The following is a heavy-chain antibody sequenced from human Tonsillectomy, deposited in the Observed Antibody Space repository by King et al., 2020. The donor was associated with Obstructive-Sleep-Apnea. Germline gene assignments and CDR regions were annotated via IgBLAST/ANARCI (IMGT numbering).Heavy chain of an antibody. CDR2: ISSNGGST. Sequence: VQLVESGGGLVQPGGSLRLSCSASGFTFSSYAMHWVRQAPGKGLEYVSAISSNGGSTYYADSVKGRFTISRDNSKNTLYLQMTSLRAEDTAVYYCVVGDDSSDYYYTYDYWGQGTLVTVSS. CDR3: VVGDDSSDYYYTYDY. CDR1: GFTFSSYA. V-gene: IGHV3-64D*06. J-gene: IGHJ4*02. D-gene: IGHD3-22*01.